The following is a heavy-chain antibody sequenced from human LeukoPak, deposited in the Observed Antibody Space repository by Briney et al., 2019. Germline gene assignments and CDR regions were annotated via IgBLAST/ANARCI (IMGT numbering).Heavy chain of an antibody. V-gene: IGHV1-8*01. D-gene: IGHD2-15*01. J-gene: IGHJ5*02. Sequence: ASVTVSCKASGYTFTSYDINWVRQAPGQGLEWMGWMNPNSGNTGYAQKFQGRVTMTRNTSISTAYMELSSLRSEDTAVYYCARGYSGGSLKRWFDPWGQGTLVTVSS. CDR3: ARGYSGGSLKRWFDP. CDR2: MNPNSGNT. CDR1: GYTFTSYD.